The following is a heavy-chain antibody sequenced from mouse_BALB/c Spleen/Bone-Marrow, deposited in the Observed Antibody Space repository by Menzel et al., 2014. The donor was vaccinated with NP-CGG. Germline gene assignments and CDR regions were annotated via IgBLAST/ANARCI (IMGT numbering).Heavy chain of an antibody. CDR2: IRNKANGYTT. CDR3: ARDKGRVFFDY. Sequence: EVKLVESGGGLVQPGGSLRLSCATSGFTFTDYYMNWVRQPPGKALEWLGFIRNKANGYTTEYSASVKSRFTISRDNSQNILYLQMNILRVDDSATYYCARDKGRVFFDYWGQGTTLTVSS. CDR1: GFTFTDYY. J-gene: IGHJ2*01. V-gene: IGHV7-3*02.